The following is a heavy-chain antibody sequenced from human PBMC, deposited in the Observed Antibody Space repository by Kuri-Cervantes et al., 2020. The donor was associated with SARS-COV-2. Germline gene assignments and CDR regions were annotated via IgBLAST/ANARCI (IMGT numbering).Heavy chain of an antibody. Sequence: SVKVSCKASGGTFSSYTISWVRQAPGQGLEWMGRIIPILGIANYAQKFQGRVTITADKSTSTAYMELSSLRSEDTAVYYCARATSGYDLDIDYWGQGTLVTVSS. CDR3: ARATSGYDLDIDY. CDR2: IIPILGIA. J-gene: IGHJ4*02. CDR1: GGTFSSYT. D-gene: IGHD5-12*01. V-gene: IGHV1-69*02.